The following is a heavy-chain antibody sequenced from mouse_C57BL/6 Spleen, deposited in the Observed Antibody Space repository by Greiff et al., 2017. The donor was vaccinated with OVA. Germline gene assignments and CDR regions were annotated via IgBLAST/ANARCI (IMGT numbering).Heavy chain of an antibody. Sequence: EVQLVESGGDLVKPGGSLKLSCAASGFTFSSYCMSWVRQTPDKSLEWVATISSGGSYTYYPDSVKGRFTISSDNAKNTLYLQMSSLKSEDTAMYYYGSHPDEGVAYWGQGTTLTVSS. V-gene: IGHV5-6*01. CDR2: ISSGGSYT. CDR3: GSHPDEGVAY. J-gene: IGHJ2*01. CDR1: GFTFSSYC.